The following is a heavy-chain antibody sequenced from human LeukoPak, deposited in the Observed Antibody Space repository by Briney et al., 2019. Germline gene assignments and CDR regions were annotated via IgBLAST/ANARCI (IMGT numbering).Heavy chain of an antibody. D-gene: IGHD3-3*01. V-gene: IGHV4-4*09. J-gene: IGHJ6*03. Sequence: SETLSLTCTVFGGSISSYYWSWIRQPPGKGLEWIGYTYTSGSTNYNPSLKSRVTISVDTSKNQFSLKLSSVTAADTAVYYCARVKRFLEWFANTYYYYMDVWGKGTTVTVSS. CDR3: ARVKRFLEWFANTYYYYMDV. CDR1: GGSISSYY. CDR2: TYTSGST.